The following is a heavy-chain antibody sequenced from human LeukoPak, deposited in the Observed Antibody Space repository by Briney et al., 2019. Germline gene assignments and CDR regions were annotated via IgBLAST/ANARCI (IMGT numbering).Heavy chain of an antibody. J-gene: IGHJ4*02. D-gene: IGHD6-13*01. CDR2: FNPESGGT. Sequence: ASVKVSCKASGYRFTDYYMHCVRQAPGQGLEWMGWFNPESGGTNYAQKFQGRVTMTTDTTISTAYMELTRLRSDDTAVYYCASALNSRSSSCWGQGTRVTVSS. CDR3: ASALNSRSSSC. CDR1: GYRFTDYY. V-gene: IGHV1-2*02.